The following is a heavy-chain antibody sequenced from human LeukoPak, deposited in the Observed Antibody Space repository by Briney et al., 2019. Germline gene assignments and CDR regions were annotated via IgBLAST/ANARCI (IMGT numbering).Heavy chain of an antibody. CDR1: GFTFDDYA. J-gene: IGHJ4*02. CDR2: ISWNSGSI. CDR3: AKDGGSGEFDY. Sequence: GRSLRLSCAASGFTFDDYAMHWVRQAPGKGLEWVSGISWNSGSIGYADSVKGRFTISRDNAKNSLHLQMNSLRAEDMALYYCAKDGGSGEFDYWGQGTLVTVSS. V-gene: IGHV3-9*03. D-gene: IGHD3-10*01.